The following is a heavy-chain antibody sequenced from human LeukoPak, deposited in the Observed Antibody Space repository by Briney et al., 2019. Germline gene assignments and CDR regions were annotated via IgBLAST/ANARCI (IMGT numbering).Heavy chain of an antibody. CDR2: INTNTGNP. CDR1: GYTFTGYA. Sequence: GASVKVSCKGSGYTFTGYAMNWVRQAPGQGLEWMGWINTNTGNPTYAQGFTGRFVFSLDTSVSTAYLQISSLKAEDTAVYYCARDTYCTGGSCPGSYFDLWGRGTLVTVSS. CDR3: ARDTYCTGGSCPGSYFDL. V-gene: IGHV7-4-1*02. D-gene: IGHD2-15*01. J-gene: IGHJ2*01.